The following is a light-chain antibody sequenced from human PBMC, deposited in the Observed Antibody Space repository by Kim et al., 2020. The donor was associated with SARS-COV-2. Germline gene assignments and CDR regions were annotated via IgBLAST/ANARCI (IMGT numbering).Light chain of an antibody. J-gene: IGLJ2*01. CDR2: QDS. CDR3: QAWDSSHVV. Sequence: GTPGQTASITCSGDKLGDKYACWYQQKPGQSPVLVIYQDSKRPSGIPERFSGSNSGNTATLTISGTQAMDEADYYCQAWDSSHVVFGGGTQLTVL. CDR1: KLGDKY. V-gene: IGLV3-1*01.